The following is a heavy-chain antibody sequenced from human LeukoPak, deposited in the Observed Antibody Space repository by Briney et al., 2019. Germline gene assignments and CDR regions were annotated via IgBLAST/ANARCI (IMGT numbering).Heavy chain of an antibody. V-gene: IGHV3-21*01. CDR2: ISSSSSYI. CDR3: ASREATYYYDSSGSFDY. Sequence: GGSLRLSCAASGFTFSSYAMSWVRQAPGKGLEWVSSISSSSSYIYYADSVKGRFTISRDNAKNSLYLQMNSLRAEDTAVYYCASREATYYYDSSGSFDYWGQGTLVTVSS. CDR1: GFTFSSYA. D-gene: IGHD3-22*01. J-gene: IGHJ4*02.